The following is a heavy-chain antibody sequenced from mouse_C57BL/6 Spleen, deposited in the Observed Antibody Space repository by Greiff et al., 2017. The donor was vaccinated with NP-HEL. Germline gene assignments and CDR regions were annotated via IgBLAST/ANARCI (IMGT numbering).Heavy chain of an antibody. Sequence: VQLQQPGAELVRPGSSVKLSCKASGFTFTSYWMHWVKQRPIQGLEWIGNIDPSDSETHYNQKFKDKATLTVDKSSSTAYMQLSSLTSEDSAVYYCARTGAYGYSFDYWGQGTTLTVSS. CDR1: GFTFTSYW. D-gene: IGHD2-2*01. CDR2: IDPSDSET. J-gene: IGHJ2*01. CDR3: ARTGAYGYSFDY. V-gene: IGHV1-52*01.